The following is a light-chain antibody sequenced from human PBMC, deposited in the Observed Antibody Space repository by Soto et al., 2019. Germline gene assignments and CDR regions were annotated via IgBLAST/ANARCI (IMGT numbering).Light chain of an antibody. Sequence: IQLTQSPSSLSASVGDSVTITCRASQGITSYLAWYQQKPGKAPNLLIYGASTLQSGVPSRFSGSGSGTDFTLAINCFQAEDFETDCSLRPRSYPSTIGGGAKVDIK. V-gene: IGKV1-9*01. CDR2: GAS. J-gene: IGKJ4*01. CDR3: LRPRSYPST. CDR1: QGITSY.